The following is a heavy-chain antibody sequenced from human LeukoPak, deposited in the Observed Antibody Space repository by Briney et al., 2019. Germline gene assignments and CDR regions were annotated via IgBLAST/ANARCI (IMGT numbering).Heavy chain of an antibody. CDR2: ISSSSRTI. V-gene: IGHV3-48*04. J-gene: IGHJ4*02. Sequence: GGSLRLSCAASGFTFSSYSINWVRQAPGKGLEWLPYISSSSRTISYADSLKGRFTVSRDNAKNSLDLQMNSLGVEDTAVYYCARVGTSGWTSDYWGQGTLVTVSS. CDR1: GFTFSSYS. CDR3: ARVGTSGWTSDY. D-gene: IGHD6-19*01.